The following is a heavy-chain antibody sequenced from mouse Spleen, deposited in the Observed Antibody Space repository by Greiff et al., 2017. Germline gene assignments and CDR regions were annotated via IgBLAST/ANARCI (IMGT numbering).Heavy chain of an antibody. J-gene: IGHJ3*01. V-gene: IGHV1-7*01. CDR2: INPSTGYT. D-gene: IGHD2-1*01. Sequence: VKLQQSGAELAKPGASVKMSCKASGYTFTSYWMHWVKQRPGQGLEWIGYINPSTGYTEYNQKFKDKATLTADKSSSAAYMQLSSLTSEDSAVYYCARCYYGNYWFAYWGQGTLVTVSA. CDR3: ARCYYGNYWFAY. CDR1: GYTFTSYW.